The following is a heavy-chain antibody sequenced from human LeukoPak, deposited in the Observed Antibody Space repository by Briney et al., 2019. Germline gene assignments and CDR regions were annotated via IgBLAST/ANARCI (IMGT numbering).Heavy chain of an antibody. J-gene: IGHJ6*02. CDR3: ARVLKYYYYYYGMDV. CDR1: GGSISSSSYY. Sequence: SSETLSLTCTVSGGSISSSSYYWGWIRQPPGKGLEWIGSIYYSGSTYYNPSLKSRVTISVDTSKNQFSLKLSSVTAADTAVYYCARVLKYYYYYYGMDVWGQGTTVTVSS. CDR2: IYYSGST. D-gene: IGHD3-9*01. V-gene: IGHV4-39*01.